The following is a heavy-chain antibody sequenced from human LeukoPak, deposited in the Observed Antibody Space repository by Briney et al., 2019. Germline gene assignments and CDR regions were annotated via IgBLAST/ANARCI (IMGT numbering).Heavy chain of an antibody. J-gene: IGHJ4*02. D-gene: IGHD6-6*01. CDR2: IYTSGNT. Sequence: SETLSLTCTVSGGSISSYYWSWIRQPAGKGLEWIGRIYTSGNTNYNPSLKSRLNMSVDTSKNWFSLKLNSVTAADTALYYCARAPSSSSRPFDYWGQGTLVTVSS. V-gene: IGHV4-4*07. CDR1: GGSISSYY. CDR3: ARAPSSSSRPFDY.